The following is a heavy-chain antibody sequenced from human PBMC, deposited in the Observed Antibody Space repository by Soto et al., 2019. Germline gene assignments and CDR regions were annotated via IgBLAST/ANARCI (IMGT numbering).Heavy chain of an antibody. V-gene: IGHV4-34*01. CDR3: ARLICTPRSRGYCSSTSVLNPTDY. J-gene: IGHJ4*02. D-gene: IGHD2-2*01. Sequence: SETLSHTCAVYGGSFSGYYWSWIRQPPGKGLEWIGEFNHSGSTNYNPSLKSRVTISVDTSKNQFSLKLSSVTAADTAVYYCARLICTPRSRGYCSSTSVLNPTDYWGQGTLVTVSS. CDR2: FNHSGST. CDR1: GGSFSGYY.